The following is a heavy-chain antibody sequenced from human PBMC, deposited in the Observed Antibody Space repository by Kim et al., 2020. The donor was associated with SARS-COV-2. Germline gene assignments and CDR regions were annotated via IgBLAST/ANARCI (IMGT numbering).Heavy chain of an antibody. Sequence: VKGRFTISRDNSKNTLYLQMNSLRAEDTAVYYCAMGTTGTFYYYYYGMDVWGQGTTVTVSS. CDR3: AMGTTGTFYYYYYGMDV. V-gene: IGHV3-66*01. J-gene: IGHJ6*02. D-gene: IGHD1-1*01.